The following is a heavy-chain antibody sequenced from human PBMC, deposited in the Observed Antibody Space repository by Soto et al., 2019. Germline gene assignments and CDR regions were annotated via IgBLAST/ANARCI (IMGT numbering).Heavy chain of an antibody. J-gene: IGHJ4*02. CDR3: ARELHMGSGWGDIDI. CDR2: INEDGSNK. V-gene: IGHV3-7*03. Sequence: GESXRLSCSFSGFTVSAKCMSWVRHAPGKGLEWLANINEDGSNKFYVDSVKGRFTISKDNAKNSLSLQLGSLRADDTAVYYCARELHMGSGWGDIDIWGRGTMVTVSS. D-gene: IGHD6-19*01. CDR1: GFTVSAKC.